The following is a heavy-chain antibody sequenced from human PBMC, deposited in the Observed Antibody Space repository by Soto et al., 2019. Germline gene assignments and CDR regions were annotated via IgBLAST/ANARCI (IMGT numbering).Heavy chain of an antibody. Sequence: PGGSLRLSCAVSGLTVSNNYMSWVRQAPGKGLEWVAVIYSGGTTFYADSVKGRFTISRDNSKNTLFLQMNSLRADDTAVYYCVRQMNSYDSSGYHGYFDYWGLGTLVTVSS. CDR1: GLTVSNNY. V-gene: IGHV3-53*01. CDR3: VRQMNSYDSSGYHGYFDY. CDR2: IYSGGTT. J-gene: IGHJ4*02. D-gene: IGHD3-22*01.